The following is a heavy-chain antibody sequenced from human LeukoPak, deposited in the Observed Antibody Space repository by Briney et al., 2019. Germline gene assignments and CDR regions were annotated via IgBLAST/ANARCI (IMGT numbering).Heavy chain of an antibody. CDR1: GGSIGSYY. CDR2: FYTSGST. J-gene: IGHJ6*04. Sequence: SETLSLTCTVSGGSIGSYYWGWIRQPAGKGLKWIGRFYTSGSTDYNPSLKSRVIISVDKSKNQFSLKLSSVTAADTAIYYCARETYMDVWGRGITVTVSS. CDR3: ARETYMDV. V-gene: IGHV4-4*07.